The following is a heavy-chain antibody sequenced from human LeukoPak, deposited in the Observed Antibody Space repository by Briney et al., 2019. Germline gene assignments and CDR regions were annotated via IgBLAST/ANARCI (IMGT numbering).Heavy chain of an antibody. CDR1: GGAFSGYS. CDR3: ARGRSYEYGDYDY. D-gene: IGHD4-17*01. CDR2: IDPNGTT. J-gene: IGHJ4*02. V-gene: IGHV4-34*01. Sequence: PSETLSLTCAVYGGAFSGYSWSWIRQRPGKGLEWIGEIDPNGTTNYNPSLKSRVTVSVDTCKNQFSLNLNSVTAADTAIYYCARGRSYEYGDYDYWGQGTLVTVSS.